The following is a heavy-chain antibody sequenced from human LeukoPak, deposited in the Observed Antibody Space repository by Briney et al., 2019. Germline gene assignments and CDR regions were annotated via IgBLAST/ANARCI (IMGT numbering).Heavy chain of an antibody. J-gene: IGHJ3*01. Sequence: ASVKVSCKASGYTFTSNGMNWVRQAPGQGLEWMGWISTDNGNTNSVQKLQGRVTLTTDTSTTTAYMELRSLRSDDTAVYYCARGDDAFDFWGQGTMVTVSS. V-gene: IGHV1-18*01. CDR3: ARGDDAFDF. CDR2: ISTDNGNT. CDR1: GYTFTSNG.